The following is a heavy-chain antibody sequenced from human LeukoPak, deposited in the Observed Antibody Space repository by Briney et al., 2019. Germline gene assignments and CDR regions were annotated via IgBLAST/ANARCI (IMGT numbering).Heavy chain of an antibody. J-gene: IGHJ6*02. CDR1: GFTFSSYR. CDR2: IKQDGSEK. CDR3: ARESRYFDWFPIMDV. Sequence: GGSLRLSCAASGFTFSSYRMSWVRQAPGQGLEWVANIKQDGSEKYYVDSVKGRFTISRDNAKNSLYLQMNSLRAEDTAVYYCARESRYFDWFPIMDVWGQGTTVTVSS. D-gene: IGHD3-9*01. V-gene: IGHV3-7*01.